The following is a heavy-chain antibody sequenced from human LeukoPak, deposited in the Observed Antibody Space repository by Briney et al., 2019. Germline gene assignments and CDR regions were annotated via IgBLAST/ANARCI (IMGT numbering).Heavy chain of an antibody. CDR3: ARSYGSGSLPMY. V-gene: IGHV4-34*01. D-gene: IGHD3-10*01. CDR2: INHGGRT. J-gene: IGHJ4*02. CDR1: GGSFSGYY. Sequence: SETLSLTCAVYGGSFSGYYWSWIRQPPGKGLEWIGEINHGGRTNYIPSLKSRVTISVDTSKNQFSLKLSPVTAADTAVYYCARSYGSGSLPMYWGQGTLVTVSS.